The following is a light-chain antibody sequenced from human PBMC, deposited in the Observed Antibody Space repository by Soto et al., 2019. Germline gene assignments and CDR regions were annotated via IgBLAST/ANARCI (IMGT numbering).Light chain of an antibody. Sequence: DIQMTQSPSTLSASVGDRVTITCRASQSVSSWLAWYQQKPGKAPKLLIYKASDLESGVPSRFSGSGSGTEFTLTISSLQPDEFATDYCQQYHSYSYTFGQGTKLDIK. CDR2: KAS. J-gene: IGKJ2*01. CDR1: QSVSSW. CDR3: QQYHSYSYT. V-gene: IGKV1-5*03.